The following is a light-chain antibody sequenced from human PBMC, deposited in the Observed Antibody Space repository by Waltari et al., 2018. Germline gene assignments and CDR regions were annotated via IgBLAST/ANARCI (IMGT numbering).Light chain of an antibody. CDR2: NGA. CDR3: HSYDRSLDGVV. J-gene: IGLJ2*01. Sequence: QSVLTQPPSVSGAPGQTVTISCTGSSSHIRADYGVHVYQQLPGTAPKPLLDNGANRPSWVPDRFSGSRSGTSASLAITGLQAEDEADYFCHSYDRSLDGVVFGGGTKLTVL. CDR1: SSHIRADYG. V-gene: IGLV1-40*01.